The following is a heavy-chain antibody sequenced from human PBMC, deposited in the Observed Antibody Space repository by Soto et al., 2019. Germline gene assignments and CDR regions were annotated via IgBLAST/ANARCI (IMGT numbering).Heavy chain of an antibody. Sequence: GASVKVSCKASGYTCTSYGISWVRQAPGQALEWMGWISAYDGNTNYAQKLQGRVTMTTDTSTSTAYMELRSLRSDDTAVYYCARDCSSTSCYNYHYYYYGMDVWGQGTTVTVSS. D-gene: IGHD2-2*02. J-gene: IGHJ6*02. CDR2: ISAYDGNT. V-gene: IGHV1-18*01. CDR1: GYTCTSYG. CDR3: ARDCSSTSCYNYHYYYYGMDV.